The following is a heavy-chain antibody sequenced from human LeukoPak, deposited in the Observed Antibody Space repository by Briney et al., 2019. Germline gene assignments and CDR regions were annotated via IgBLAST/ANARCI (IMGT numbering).Heavy chain of an antibody. D-gene: IGHD1-26*01. Sequence: ASVKVSCKASEYSVSTYEITWVRQAPGQGLEWMGWISGYNGNTKYAQKFQGRVTMTTDTSTGKAYMDLRSLRFDDTAVYYCARSRSYHPADCWGQGTLVTVSS. CDR1: EYSVSTYE. CDR3: ARSRSYHPADC. CDR2: ISGYNGNT. V-gene: IGHV1-18*01. J-gene: IGHJ4*02.